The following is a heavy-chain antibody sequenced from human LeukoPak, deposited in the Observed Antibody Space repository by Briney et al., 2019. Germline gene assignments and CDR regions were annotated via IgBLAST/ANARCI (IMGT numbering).Heavy chain of an antibody. J-gene: IGHJ6*03. D-gene: IGHD6-6*01. CDR3: TRASGSDSSVKSFYYMGV. CDR2: INPNRGVT. Sequence: ASVTFSCKASGYTFNGYYIHWVRQAPGQGLEWMGWINPNRGVTKYAERFQGRVTMTRDTSISTAYMELSSLISDDTAVYYCTRASGSDSSVKSFYYMGVWGRGTPVTVSS. CDR1: GYTFNGYY. V-gene: IGHV1-2*02.